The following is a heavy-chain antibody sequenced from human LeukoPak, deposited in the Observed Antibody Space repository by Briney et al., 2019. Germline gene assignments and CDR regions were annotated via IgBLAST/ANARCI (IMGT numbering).Heavy chain of an antibody. CDR1: GFTFSSYS. CDR3: AKAPSGKDFWSGYYYYFDY. J-gene: IGHJ4*02. D-gene: IGHD3-3*01. V-gene: IGHV3-21*04. CDR2: ISSSSSYI. Sequence: GGSLRLSCAASGFTFSSYSMNWVRQAPGKGLEWVSSISSSSSYIYYADSVKGRFTISRDNSKNTLYLQMNSLRAEDTAVYYCAKAPSGKDFWSGYYYYFDYWGQGTLVTVSS.